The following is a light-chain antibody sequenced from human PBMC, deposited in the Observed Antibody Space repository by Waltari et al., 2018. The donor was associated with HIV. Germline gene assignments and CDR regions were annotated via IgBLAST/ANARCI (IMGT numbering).Light chain of an antibody. CDR1: RSNIGSNS. Sequence: QSVLTQPPSASGTLGQRVTISCSGRRSNIGSNSVNWYQQLPGTAPKLLISDDNRRPSGVPDRFSGSKSGTSASLAISGLQSEDEADYYCAAWDDNVNGLFGGGTKL. J-gene: IGLJ2*01. V-gene: IGLV1-44*01. CDR3: AAWDDNVNGL. CDR2: DDN.